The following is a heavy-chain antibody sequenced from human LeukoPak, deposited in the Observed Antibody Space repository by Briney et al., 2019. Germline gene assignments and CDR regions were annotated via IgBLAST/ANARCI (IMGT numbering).Heavy chain of an antibody. CDR1: GYTFTSYD. D-gene: IGHD3-10*01. V-gene: IGHV1-8*01. Sequence: ASVKVSCKASGYTFTSYDINWVRQATGQGLEWMGWMNPNSGNTGYAQKFQGRVTMTRNTSISTAYMELSSLRSEDTAVYYCARAFTMVRPRKRGDPYYYYGMDVWGQGTTVTVSS. CDR2: MNPNSGNT. CDR3: ARAFTMVRPRKRGDPYYYYGMDV. J-gene: IGHJ6*02.